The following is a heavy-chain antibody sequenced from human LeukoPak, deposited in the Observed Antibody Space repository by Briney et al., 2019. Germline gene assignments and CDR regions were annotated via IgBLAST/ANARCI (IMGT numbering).Heavy chain of an antibody. Sequence: GGSLRLSCAASGFTFSSYEMNWVRQAPGKGLEWVSYITSSGSTMYYADSVKGRFTISRDNAKNSLYLQMNSLRAEDTAVYYCARLRGGRVATIAYYYYYYMDVWGKGTTVTISS. D-gene: IGHD5-12*01. V-gene: IGHV3-48*03. CDR2: ITSSGSTM. CDR1: GFTFSSYE. J-gene: IGHJ6*03. CDR3: ARLRGGRVATIAYYYYYYMDV.